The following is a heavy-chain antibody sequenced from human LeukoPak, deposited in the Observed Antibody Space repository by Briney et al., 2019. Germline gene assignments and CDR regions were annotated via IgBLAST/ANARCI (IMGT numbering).Heavy chain of an antibody. CDR3: ARAWSYSTGWYNY. CDR2: ISYDGSNN. D-gene: IGHD6-19*01. Sequence: TGGSLRISCAASGFTFSSYAMHWVRQAPGKGLEWVAVISYDGSNNYYADSVKGRFTISRDSSQNTLYLQMNSLRVEDTAVYYCARAWSYSTGWYNYWGQGTLVTVSS. J-gene: IGHJ4*02. V-gene: IGHV3-30-3*01. CDR1: GFTFSSYA.